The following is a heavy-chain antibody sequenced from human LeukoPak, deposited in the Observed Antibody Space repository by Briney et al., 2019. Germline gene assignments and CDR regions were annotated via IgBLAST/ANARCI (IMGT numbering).Heavy chain of an antibody. V-gene: IGHV3-30*03. Sequence: PGGSLRLSCAASGFTFSSFGMHWVRQAPGKGLEWVAVISYDGSNEHYADSVKGRFTISRDNSKSTLYLHMNSLRAEDTAVYFCARDEGVNYTYGYSDYWGQGTLVTVSS. J-gene: IGHJ4*02. D-gene: IGHD5-18*01. CDR1: GFTFSSFG. CDR2: ISYDGSNE. CDR3: ARDEGVNYTYGYSDY.